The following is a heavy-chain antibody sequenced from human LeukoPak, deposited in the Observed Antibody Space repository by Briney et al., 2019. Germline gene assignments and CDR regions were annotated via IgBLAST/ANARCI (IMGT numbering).Heavy chain of an antibody. V-gene: IGHV5-51*01. J-gene: IGHJ4*02. CDR2: TFAGYSYT. CDR3: ARQDPYGDFDY. CDR1: GYNFTPYW. D-gene: IGHD4-17*01. Sequence: GESLKISCQSSGYNFTPYWIVWVRQMPGKGLEWMGITFAGYSYTIYSPSFQGQVTFSADKSISTAYLQWSSLKASDTAMYYCARQDPYGDFDYWGQGTLVTVSS.